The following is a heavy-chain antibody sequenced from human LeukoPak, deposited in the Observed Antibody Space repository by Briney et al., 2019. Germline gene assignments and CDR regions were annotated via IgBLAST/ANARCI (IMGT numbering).Heavy chain of an antibody. CDR2: ISGSGGST. CDR1: GFTFSSYA. D-gene: IGHD2-15*01. CDR3: AKDLGYCSGGSCYGWSDP. V-gene: IGHV3-23*01. Sequence: GGSLRLSCAASGFTFSSYAMSWVRQAPGKGLEWVSAISGSGGSTYYADSVKGRFTISRDNSKNTLYLQMNSLRAEDTAVYYCAKDLGYCSGGSCYGWSDPWGQGTLVTVSS. J-gene: IGHJ5*02.